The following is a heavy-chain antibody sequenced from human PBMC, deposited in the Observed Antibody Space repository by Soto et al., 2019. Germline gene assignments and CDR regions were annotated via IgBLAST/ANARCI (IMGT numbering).Heavy chain of an antibody. CDR1: GFTFSSYG. CDR3: AKVPTYYYDSSGYL. V-gene: IGHV3-30*18. CDR2: ISYDGSNK. J-gene: IGHJ4*02. D-gene: IGHD3-22*01. Sequence: QVQLVESGGGVVQPGRSLRLSCAASGFTFSSYGMHWVRQAPGKGLEWVAVISYDGSNKYYADSVKGRFTISRDNSKNTLYLQMNSLRAEDTAVYYCAKVPTYYYDSSGYLWGQGTLVTVSS.